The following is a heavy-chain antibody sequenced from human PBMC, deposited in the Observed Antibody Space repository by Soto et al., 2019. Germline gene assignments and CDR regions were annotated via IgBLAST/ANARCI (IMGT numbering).Heavy chain of an antibody. CDR2: IYPGDSDT. CDR3: ARKYYDFWSGYYNHTTHYYYYYMDV. CDR1: GYSFTSYW. J-gene: IGHJ6*03. Sequence: GASLKISCKGSGYSFTSYWIGWVRQMPGKGLEWMGIIYPGDSDTRYSPSFQGQVTISADKSISTAYLQWSSLKASDTAMYYCARKYYDFWSGYYNHTTHYYYYYMDVWGKGTTVTVSS. D-gene: IGHD3-3*01. V-gene: IGHV5-51*01.